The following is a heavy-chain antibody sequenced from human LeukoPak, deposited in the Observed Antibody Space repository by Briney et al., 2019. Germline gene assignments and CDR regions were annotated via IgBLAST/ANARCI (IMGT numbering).Heavy chain of an antibody. Sequence: SVKVSCKASGGTFSTYAISWVRQAPGQGLEWVGRIVPILGTANYAQNFQGRVTITADRSTTTAYMELSSLRSEDTAVYYCARAHSLPSYGSGTGRYWGQGTLVTVSS. D-gene: IGHD3-10*01. V-gene: IGHV1-69*04. CDR1: GGTFSTYA. J-gene: IGHJ4*02. CDR2: IVPILGTA. CDR3: ARAHSLPSYGSGTGRY.